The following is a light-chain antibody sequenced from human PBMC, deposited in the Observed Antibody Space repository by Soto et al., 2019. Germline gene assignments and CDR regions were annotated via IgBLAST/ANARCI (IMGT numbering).Light chain of an antibody. CDR3: QQYNSYPYT. CDR2: KAS. V-gene: IGKV1-5*03. Sequence: DIQMTQSPSILSASVGDGVTIACRASQSVTLWLTWYQQKPGKAPKLLLYKASTLESGVPSSFGGNGSETDFTLTISSLQPDDIGNYYCQQYNSYPYTFGQGTKLEIK. J-gene: IGKJ2*01. CDR1: QSVTLW.